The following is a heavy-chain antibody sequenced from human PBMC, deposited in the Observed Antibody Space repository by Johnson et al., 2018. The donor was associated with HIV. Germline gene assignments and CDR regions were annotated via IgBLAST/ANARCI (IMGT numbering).Heavy chain of an antibody. Sequence: QLEESGGGLVQPGRSLRLSCAASGFTFDDYAMHWVRQAPGKGLEWVSGISWNSGSIGYADSVKGRFTISRDNAKNSLYLQMNSLRAEDTALYYCAKDTEAAAGTDDAFDIWGQGTMVTVSS. CDR2: ISWNSGSI. CDR1: GFTFDDYA. CDR3: AKDTEAAAGTDDAFDI. V-gene: IGHV3-9*01. D-gene: IGHD6-13*01. J-gene: IGHJ3*02.